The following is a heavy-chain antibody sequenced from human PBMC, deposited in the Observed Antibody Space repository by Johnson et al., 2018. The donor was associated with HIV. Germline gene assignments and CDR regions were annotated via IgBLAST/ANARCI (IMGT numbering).Heavy chain of an antibody. CDR1: GFTFSSYP. CDR3: AKDLQQPQRGEHALAQDAFDI. CDR2: ISYDGRNN. V-gene: IGHV3-30-3*01. J-gene: IGHJ3*02. D-gene: IGHD6-13*01. Sequence: QVQLVESGGGVVQPGRSLRLSCAASGFTFSSYPMHWVRQAPGKWLEWVAVISYDGRNNYYADPVTGRSTIFRYNSQNTLYLQMNSLRAEDTAVYYCAKDLQQPQRGEHALAQDAFDIWGQGTMVTVSS.